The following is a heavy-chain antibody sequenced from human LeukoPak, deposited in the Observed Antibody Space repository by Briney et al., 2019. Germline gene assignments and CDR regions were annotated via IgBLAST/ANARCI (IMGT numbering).Heavy chain of an antibody. CDR1: GFTFSSYG. V-gene: IGHV3-33*01. Sequence: GGTLRLSCAASGFTFSSYGMHWVRQAPGQGLEWGAVIWYDGSNKYYADSVKGRFTISRDNSKNTLYLQMNSLRAEDTAVFYCARDRSGLRFGEIGDYWGQGTLVTVSS. CDR2: IWYDGSNK. D-gene: IGHD3-10*01. J-gene: IGHJ4*02. CDR3: ARDRSGLRFGEIGDY.